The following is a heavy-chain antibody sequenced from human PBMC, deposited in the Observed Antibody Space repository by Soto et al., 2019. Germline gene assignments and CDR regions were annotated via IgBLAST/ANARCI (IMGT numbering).Heavy chain of an antibody. J-gene: IGHJ2*01. D-gene: IGHD3-9*01. V-gene: IGHV4-34*01. Sequence: QVQLQQWGAGLLKPSETLSLTCAVYGGSFSGYYWSWIRQPPGKGLEWIGEINHSGSTNYNPSLKRRVTISVDTSKNQFSLKLSSVTAADTAVYYCARGPPSLRYFDWLPSCWYFDLWGRGTLVTVSS. CDR2: INHSGST. CDR1: GGSFSGYY. CDR3: ARGPPSLRYFDWLPSCWYFDL.